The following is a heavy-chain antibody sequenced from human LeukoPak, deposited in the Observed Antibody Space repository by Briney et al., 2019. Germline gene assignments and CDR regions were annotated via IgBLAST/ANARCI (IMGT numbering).Heavy chain of an antibody. CDR1: GGSISSSSYY. D-gene: IGHD3-22*01. V-gene: IGHV4-39*01. CDR2: IYYSGST. CDR3: AGQRNVDDSSGYYSEFDY. J-gene: IGHJ4*02. Sequence: PSETLSLTCTVSGGSISSSSYYWGWIRQPPGKGLEWVGSIYYSGSTYYNPSLKSRVTISVDTSKNQFSLKLSSVTAADTAVYYCAGQRNVDDSSGYYSEFDYWGQGTLVTVSS.